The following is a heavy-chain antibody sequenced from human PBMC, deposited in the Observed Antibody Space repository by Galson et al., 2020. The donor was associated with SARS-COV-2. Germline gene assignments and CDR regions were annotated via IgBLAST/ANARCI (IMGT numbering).Heavy chain of an antibody. V-gene: IGHV4-59*01. CDR1: GGSINDYY. CDR2: IYYSGYT. Sequence: ASETLSLTCTVSGGSINDYYWSWIRQPPGKGLEWIGYIYYSGYTNYNPSLKSRITISVDTSKNQFSLKLNSVTAADTAVYYCARDGVCSGGNCYSDYWGQGTLVTVSS. CDR3: ARDGVCSGGNCYSDY. J-gene: IGHJ4*02. D-gene: IGHD2-15*01.